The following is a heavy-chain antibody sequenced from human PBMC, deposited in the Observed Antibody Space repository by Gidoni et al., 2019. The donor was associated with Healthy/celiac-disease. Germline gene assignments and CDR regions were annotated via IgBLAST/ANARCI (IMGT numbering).Heavy chain of an antibody. CDR3: ARDSLGRSGYYYYYGMDV. J-gene: IGHJ6*02. Sequence: ELQLVESGGGLVQPGGSLKLSCAASGFTLSSSWMSWVRQAPGKGLEWVANITQDGSEKYYVDSVKGRFTISRDNAKNSLYLQMNSLRAEDTAVYYCARDSLGRSGYYYYYGMDVWGQGTTVTVSS. D-gene: IGHD3-10*01. CDR1: GFTLSSSW. CDR2: ITQDGSEK. V-gene: IGHV3-7*03.